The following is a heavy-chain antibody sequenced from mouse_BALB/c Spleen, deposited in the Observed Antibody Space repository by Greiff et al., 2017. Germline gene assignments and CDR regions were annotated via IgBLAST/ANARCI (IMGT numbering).Heavy chain of an antibody. CDR1: GFTFSSYA. Sequence: EVQVVESGGGLVKPGGSLKLSCAASGFTFSSYAMSWVRQTPEKRLEWVASISSGGSTYYPDSVKGRFTISRDNARNILYLQMSSLRSEDTAMYYCARGVDYDYDGYYFDYWGQGTTLTVSS. J-gene: IGHJ2*01. CDR2: ISSGGST. CDR3: ARGVDYDYDGYYFDY. V-gene: IGHV5-6-5*01. D-gene: IGHD2-4*01.